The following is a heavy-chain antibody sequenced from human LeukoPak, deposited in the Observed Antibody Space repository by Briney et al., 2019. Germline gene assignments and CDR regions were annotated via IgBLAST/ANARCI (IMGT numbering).Heavy chain of an antibody. CDR2: IKQDGSEK. D-gene: IGHD1-26*01. V-gene: IGHV3-7*01. CDR3: ARVQWELRGVGRYFEY. CDR1: GFTFSSYW. J-gene: IGHJ4*02. Sequence: PGGPLRLSCVVSGFTFSSYWMSWVRQAPGKGLEWVANIKQDGSEKYYVDSVKGRFTMSRDNAKNSLHLQMNSLRAEDTAVYYCARVQWELRGVGRYFEYWGQGALVTVSS.